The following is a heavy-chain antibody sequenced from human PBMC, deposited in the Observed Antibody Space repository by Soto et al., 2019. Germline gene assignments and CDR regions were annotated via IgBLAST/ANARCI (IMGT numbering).Heavy chain of an antibody. Sequence: QVQLVDSGGGVVQPGRSLRLSCAASGFTLTSYAMHWVRQAPGKGPEWVAVMASDGNSQFYADSVKGRFTISRDNSKNTLYLLMNSLRPEDTAVYYCARAFQRDTFDFWGQGTLVTVSS. CDR2: MASDGNSQ. CDR3: ARAFQRDTFDF. D-gene: IGHD5-18*01. V-gene: IGHV3-30-3*01. CDR1: GFTLTSYA. J-gene: IGHJ4*02.